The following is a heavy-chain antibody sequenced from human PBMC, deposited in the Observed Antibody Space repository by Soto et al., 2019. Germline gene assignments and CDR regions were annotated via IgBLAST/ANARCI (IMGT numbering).Heavy chain of an antibody. CDR2: IYPGDSDT. CDR3: ARLWGGYGSLGAFEL. V-gene: IGHV5-51*01. CDR1: GYTFITYW. Sequence: EVQLVQSGAEVKKPGESLKISCKGSGYTFITYWIGWVRQMPGKGLEWMGIIYPGDSDTRYSPSFQGQVTISADKSNNTAYLQWSSLKASDTAMYYCARLWGGYGSLGAFELWGQGTMVTVSS. J-gene: IGHJ3*01. D-gene: IGHD5-12*01.